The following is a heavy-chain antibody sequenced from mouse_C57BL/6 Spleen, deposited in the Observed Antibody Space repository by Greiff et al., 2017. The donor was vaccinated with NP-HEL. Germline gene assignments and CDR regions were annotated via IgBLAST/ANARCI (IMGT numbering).Heavy chain of an antibody. Sequence: EVMLVESGGGLVKPGGSLKLSCAASGFTFSDYGMHWVRQAPEKGLEWVAYISSGSSTIYYADTVKGRFTISRDNAKNTLFLQMTSLRSEDTAMYYCARGELGRGYWDFDVWGTGTTVTVSS. D-gene: IGHD4-1*01. J-gene: IGHJ1*03. CDR3: ARGELGRGYWDFDV. CDR1: GFTFSDYG. V-gene: IGHV5-17*01. CDR2: ISSGSSTI.